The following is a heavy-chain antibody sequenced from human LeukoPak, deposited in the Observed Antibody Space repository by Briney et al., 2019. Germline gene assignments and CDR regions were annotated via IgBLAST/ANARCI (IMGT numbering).Heavy chain of an antibody. CDR2: MNPNSGNT. CDR3: ARAFSRWYYDFWSGQYNWFDP. CDR1: GYTFTSYD. D-gene: IGHD3-3*01. Sequence: ASVKVSCKASGYTFTSYDINWVRQATGQGLEWMGWMNPNSGNTGYAQKFQGRVTMTRNTSISTAYMELSSLRSEDTAVYYCARAFSRWYYDFWSGQYNWFDPWGQGTLVTVSS. J-gene: IGHJ5*02. V-gene: IGHV1-8*01.